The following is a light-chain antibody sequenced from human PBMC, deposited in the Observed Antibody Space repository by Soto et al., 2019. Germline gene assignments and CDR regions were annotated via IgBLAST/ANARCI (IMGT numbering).Light chain of an antibody. CDR1: QSLVYGDGNTY. J-gene: IGKJ2*01. CDR3: MQGTHPYT. CDR2: RVS. Sequence: DVVMTRSPLSLPVTLGQPASISCRSSQSLVYGDGNTYLNWFQQRPGQSPRRLIFRVSNRDSGVPDRFSGSGSGPDFTLKISRVEAADVGVYYCMQGTHPYTFGQGTKLEIK. V-gene: IGKV2-30*01.